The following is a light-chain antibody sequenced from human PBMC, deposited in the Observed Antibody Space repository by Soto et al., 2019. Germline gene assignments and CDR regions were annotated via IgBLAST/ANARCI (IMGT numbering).Light chain of an antibody. CDR3: SSYISSGLYV. V-gene: IGLV2-14*01. CDR1: SSDVGGYNY. CDR2: DVT. Sequence: QSVRTQPASVSGSPGQSITISCTGTSSDVGGYNYVSWYQQYPGKAPKLMIYDVTNRPSGVSNRFSGSRSGNTASLTISGLQAEDEADYYCSSYISSGLYVFGAGTKVTVL. J-gene: IGLJ1*01.